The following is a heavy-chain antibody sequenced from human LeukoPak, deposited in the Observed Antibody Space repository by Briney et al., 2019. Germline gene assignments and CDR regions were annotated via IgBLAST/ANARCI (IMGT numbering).Heavy chain of an antibody. Sequence: PGGSLRLSCAASAFTFSSYWMSWVRQAPGTGLEWVANIKQDGSEKYYVDSVKGRFTISRDNAKNSLYLQMNSLRAEDTAVYYCARGSTTVTPRNFDYWGQGTLVTVSP. J-gene: IGHJ4*02. CDR1: AFTFSSYW. CDR3: ARGSTTVTPRNFDY. D-gene: IGHD4-11*01. CDR2: IKQDGSEK. V-gene: IGHV3-7*05.